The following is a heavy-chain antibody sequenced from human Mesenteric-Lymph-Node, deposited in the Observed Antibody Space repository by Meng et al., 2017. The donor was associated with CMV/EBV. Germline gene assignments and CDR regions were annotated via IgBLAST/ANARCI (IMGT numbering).Heavy chain of an antibody. D-gene: IGHD1-26*01. J-gene: IGHJ3*02. CDR1: GFTFSSYA. CDR3: ARPRRGGSAFDI. Sequence: GGSLRLSCAASGFTFSSYAMSWVRQAPGKGLEWVSVIYSGGSSTYYADSVKGRFTISRDNSKNTLYLQMNSLRAEDTAVYYCARPRRGGSAFDIWGRGTMVTVSS. CDR2: IYSGGSST. V-gene: IGHV3-23*03.